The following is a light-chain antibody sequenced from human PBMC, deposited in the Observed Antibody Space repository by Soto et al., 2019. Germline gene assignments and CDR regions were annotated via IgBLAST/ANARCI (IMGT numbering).Light chain of an antibody. V-gene: IGKV1-5*03. CDR2: KAA. Sequence: DIQMTQSPSTLSASVGHRDTITCRASQSISSWLAWYQQKPGKAPKLLIYKAASLESGVPSRFSGSGSGTEFTLTISSLQPEDFATYYCQQYNFYSWTFGQGTKVE. CDR3: QQYNFYSWT. J-gene: IGKJ1*01. CDR1: QSISSW.